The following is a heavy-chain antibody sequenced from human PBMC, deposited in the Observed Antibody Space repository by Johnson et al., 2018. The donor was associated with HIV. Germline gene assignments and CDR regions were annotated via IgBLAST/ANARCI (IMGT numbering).Heavy chain of an antibody. V-gene: IGHV3-30-3*01. CDR3: AKETPSSGGTFDI. Sequence: QVQLVESGGGVVQPGRSLRLSCAASGFTFSSYAMHWVRQAPGKGLEWVAVISYDGSNKYYADSVKGRFTIARDNSKNTLYLQMRSLSAEDTAVYYCAKETPSSGGTFDIWGQGTMVTVSS. CDR2: ISYDGSNK. CDR1: GFTFSSYA. J-gene: IGHJ3*02. D-gene: IGHD6-25*01.